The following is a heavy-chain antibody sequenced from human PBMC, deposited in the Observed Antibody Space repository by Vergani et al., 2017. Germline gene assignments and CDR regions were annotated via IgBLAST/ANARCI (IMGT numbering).Heavy chain of an antibody. CDR1: GFTFDDYT. V-gene: IGHV3-43*01. CDR3: ARASDCSSTSCPGLY. J-gene: IGHJ4*02. CDR2: ISWDGGST. Sequence: EVQLVESGGVVVQPGGSLRLSCAASGFTFDDYTMHWVRQAPGKGLEWVSLISWDGGSTYYADSVKGRFTISRDNSKNSLYLQMNSLRAEDTAVYYCARASDCSSTSCPGLYWGQGTLVTVSS. D-gene: IGHD2-2*01.